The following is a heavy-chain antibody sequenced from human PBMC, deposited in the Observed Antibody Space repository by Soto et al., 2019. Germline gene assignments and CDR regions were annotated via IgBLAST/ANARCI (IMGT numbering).Heavy chain of an antibody. CDR1: GASISYGGFS. D-gene: IGHD5-12*01. J-gene: IGHJ4*02. CDR2: ISHLEST. CDR3: ARGGGYDSFGY. V-gene: IGHV4-30-2*06. Sequence: KASETLSLTCTVSGASISYGGFSWSWIRQSPGKGLEWIGYISHLESTYFHPSFKSRLTMSIDRTRNQFSLKLSSVTAADMAVYYCARGGGYDSFGYWGQGVLVTVSS.